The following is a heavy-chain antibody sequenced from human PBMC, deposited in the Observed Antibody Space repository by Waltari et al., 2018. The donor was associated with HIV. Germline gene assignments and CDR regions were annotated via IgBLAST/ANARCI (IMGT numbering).Heavy chain of an antibody. CDR3: VRGFGNYGFYFDY. Sequence: QVYLPQWRSGLFKPSATLSHTGAVDGGSFSGYYWTWTRQSTGRGLEWMGEIDHTGTSTYNPSLKGRVTMSVDTSKNQFSVNLKSVTVADTAVYYCVRGFGNYGFYFDYWGQGKLVSVSS. J-gene: IGHJ4*02. CDR1: GGSFSGYY. CDR2: IDHTGTS. D-gene: IGHD3-16*01. V-gene: IGHV4-34*02.